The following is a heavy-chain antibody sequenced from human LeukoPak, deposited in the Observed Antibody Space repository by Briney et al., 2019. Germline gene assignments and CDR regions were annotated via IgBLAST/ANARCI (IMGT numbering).Heavy chain of an antibody. J-gene: IGHJ4*02. V-gene: IGHV3-15*01. Sequence: GGSLRLSCAASRFTFSNAWMSWVRQAPGEGLEWVGRIKSKSDGGATDYAAPMKGRFTISRDDSKNTLYLQINSLKTEDTAVYYCTTDMLLIFDYGGNRRDYWGQGTLVTVSS. CDR2: IKSKSDGGAT. CDR1: RFTFSNAW. D-gene: IGHD4-23*01. CDR3: TTDMLLIFDYGGNRRDY.